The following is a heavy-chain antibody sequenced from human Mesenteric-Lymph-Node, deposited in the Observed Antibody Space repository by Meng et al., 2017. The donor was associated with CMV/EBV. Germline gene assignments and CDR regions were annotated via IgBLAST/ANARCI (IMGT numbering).Heavy chain of an antibody. CDR1: GFTFDDYA. CDR3: ARDSPPEEYGMDV. D-gene: IGHD6-6*01. V-gene: IGHV3-9*01. J-gene: IGHJ6*02. Sequence: SLKISCAASGFTFDDYAMHWVRQVPGKGLEWVSGISWNSGNMAYVDSVKGRFTISRDNSKNTLYLQMNSLRAEDTAVYYCARDSPPEEYGMDVWGQGTTVTVSS. CDR2: ISWNSGNM.